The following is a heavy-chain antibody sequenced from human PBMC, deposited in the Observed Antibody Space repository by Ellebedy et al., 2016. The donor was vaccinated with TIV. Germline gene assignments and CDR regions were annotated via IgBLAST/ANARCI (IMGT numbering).Heavy chain of an antibody. J-gene: IGHJ3*02. Sequence: GESLKISCAASGFTFNSYAMHWVRQAPGKGLEWVAVISYDGSSKYYADSVKGRFTISRDNAKISLYLQMNSLTAEDTAVYYCASGAYDIWGQGTMVTVSS. CDR3: ASGAYDI. V-gene: IGHV3-30-3*01. CDR2: ISYDGSSK. CDR1: GFTFNSYA.